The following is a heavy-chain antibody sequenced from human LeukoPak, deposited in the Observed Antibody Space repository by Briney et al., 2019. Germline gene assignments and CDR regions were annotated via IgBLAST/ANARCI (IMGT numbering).Heavy chain of an antibody. CDR3: ATDTWGYYDDSGYYRQADY. CDR1: GYTFTCYY. Sequence: GASVKVSCKTSGYTFTCYYMHWVRQAPGQGLEWMGRINPNSGGTNYAQKFQGRVTMTRDTSISTAYMELSRLRSDDTAVYYCATDTWGYYDDSGYYRQADYWGQGTLVTVSS. D-gene: IGHD3-22*01. J-gene: IGHJ4*02. CDR2: INPNSGGT. V-gene: IGHV1-2*06.